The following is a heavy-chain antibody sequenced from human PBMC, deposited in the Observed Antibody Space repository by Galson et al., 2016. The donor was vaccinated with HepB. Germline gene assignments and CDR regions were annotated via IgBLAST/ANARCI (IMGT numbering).Heavy chain of an antibody. J-gene: IGHJ4*02. V-gene: IGHV3-74*01. CDR2: INTDGSST. Sequence: SLRLSCAASGFPFSKYWMHWVRQAPGKGLVWVSRINTDGSSTTYADSVKGRFTISRDNAKNTLYLQMNSLRAEGTALYYCTRVHREGIAAAGFQIWGQGTLVTVSS. CDR1: GFPFSKYW. CDR3: TRVHREGIAAAGFQI. D-gene: IGHD6-25*01.